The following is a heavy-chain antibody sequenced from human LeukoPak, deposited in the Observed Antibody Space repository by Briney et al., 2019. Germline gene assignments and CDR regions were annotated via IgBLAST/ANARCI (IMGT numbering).Heavy chain of an antibody. D-gene: IGHD1-26*01. CDR3: ARRGPGAYYRWLDP. Sequence: GASVKVSCKASGYTFTGYYMHWVRQAPGQGLEWMGWINPNSGGTNYAQKFQGRVTMTRDTSISTAYMELSRLRSDDTAVYYCARRGPGAYYRWLDPWGQGNLVTVSS. J-gene: IGHJ5*02. CDR2: INPNSGGT. V-gene: IGHV1-2*02. CDR1: GYTFTGYY.